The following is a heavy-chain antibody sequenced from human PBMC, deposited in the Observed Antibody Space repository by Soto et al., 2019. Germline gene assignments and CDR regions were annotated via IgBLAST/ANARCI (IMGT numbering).Heavy chain of an antibody. CDR1: GYAFTSYA. CDR2: INAGNGNT. V-gene: IGHV1-3*01. CDR3: ARSSSSPKNWFDP. Sequence: ASVKVSCKASGYAFTSYAMHWVRQAPGQRLEWMGWINAGNGNTKYSQKFQGRVTITRDTSASTAYMELSSLRSEDTAVYYCARSSSSPKNWFDPWGQGTLVTVS. D-gene: IGHD2-2*01. J-gene: IGHJ5*02.